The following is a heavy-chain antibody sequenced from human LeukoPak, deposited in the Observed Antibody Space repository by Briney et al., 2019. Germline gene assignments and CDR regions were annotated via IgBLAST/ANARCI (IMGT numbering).Heavy chain of an antibody. Sequence: GGSLRLSCSASGITLSKPTLSWVRLASGKGLEWVSGISGSDTFYADFVKGRFTISRDNSKNTAYMQLNSLSVADTAIYYCATLYEIHSDYWGQGTLVTVSS. J-gene: IGHJ4*02. CDR1: GITLSKPT. CDR3: ATLYEIHSDY. CDR2: ISGSDT. D-gene: IGHD2/OR15-2a*01. V-gene: IGHV3-23*01.